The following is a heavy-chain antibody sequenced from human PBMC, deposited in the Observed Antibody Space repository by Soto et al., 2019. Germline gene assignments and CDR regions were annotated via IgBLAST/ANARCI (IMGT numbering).Heavy chain of an antibody. Sequence: ASVKVSCKDSGYTFTSYDINWVRQAPGQGLEWMGWMNPNSGNTGYAQKFQGRVTMTRNTSISTAYMELSSLRSEDTAVYYCASSPHLSGFWGAFDIWGQGTMVTVSS. CDR3: ASSPHLSGFWGAFDI. D-gene: IGHD6-19*01. CDR2: MNPNSGNT. V-gene: IGHV1-8*01. CDR1: GYTFTSYD. J-gene: IGHJ3*02.